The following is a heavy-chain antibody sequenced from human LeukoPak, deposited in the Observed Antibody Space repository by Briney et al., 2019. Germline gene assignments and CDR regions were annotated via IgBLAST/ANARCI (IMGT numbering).Heavy chain of an antibody. CDR2: IYSGGST. D-gene: IGHD6-19*01. V-gene: IGHV3-66*01. Sequence: GGSLRLSCAASGFTVSSNYMSWVRQAPGKGLEWVSVIYSGGSTYYADSVKGRFTISRDNSKNTLYLQMNSLRAEDTAVYYCARDRGRYSSGWYYAYFDCWGQGTLVTVSS. CDR1: GFTVSSNY. J-gene: IGHJ4*02. CDR3: ARDRGRYSSGWYYAYFDC.